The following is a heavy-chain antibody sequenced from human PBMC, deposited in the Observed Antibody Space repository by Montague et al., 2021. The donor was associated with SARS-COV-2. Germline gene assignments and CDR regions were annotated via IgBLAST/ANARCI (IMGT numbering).Heavy chain of an antibody. V-gene: IGHV3-23*01. CDR3: AKDSYYYGLGYGMDV. CDR1: GFTFSSYS. CDR2: SSGSDGGT. D-gene: IGHD3-10*01. Sequence: SLRISCAASGFTFSSYSMNWVRQAPGKGLEWVSGSSGSDGGTHYADSVKGRFTISRGNSKNVLYLQMNSLRAEDTALYYCAKDSYYYGLGYGMDVWGQGTTVTVSS. J-gene: IGHJ6*02.